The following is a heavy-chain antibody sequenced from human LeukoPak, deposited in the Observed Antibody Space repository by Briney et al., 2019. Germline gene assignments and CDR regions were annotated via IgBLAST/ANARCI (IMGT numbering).Heavy chain of an antibody. D-gene: IGHD5-12*01. CDR1: GFTFDDHA. V-gene: IGHV3-43D*04. Sequence: GGSLRLSCAASGFTFDDHAMHWVRQAPGKGLEWVSLISWDGGSTYYADSVKGRFTISRDNSKNSLYLQMNSLRAEDTALYYCAKGGGYDSYILGWPVDYWGQGTLVTVSS. CDR2: ISWDGGST. CDR3: AKGGGYDSYILGWPVDY. J-gene: IGHJ4*02.